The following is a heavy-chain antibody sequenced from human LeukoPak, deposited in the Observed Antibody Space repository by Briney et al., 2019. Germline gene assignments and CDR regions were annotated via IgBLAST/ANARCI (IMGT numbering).Heavy chain of an antibody. CDR3: ARAIAAQANWFDP. CDR1: GGSISSSSYY. CDR2: AYYSGST. V-gene: IGHV4-39*07. Sequence: SENLSLTCTVSGGSISSSSYYWGWIRQPPGKGLEWIGSAYYSGSTFYNPSLKSRVTISVDRSKNQFSLKLSSVTAADTAVYYCARAIAAQANWFDPWGQGTLVTVSS. J-gene: IGHJ5*02. D-gene: IGHD6-6*01.